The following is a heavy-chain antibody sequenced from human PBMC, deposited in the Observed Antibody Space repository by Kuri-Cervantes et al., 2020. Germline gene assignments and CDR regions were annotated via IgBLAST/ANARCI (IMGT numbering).Heavy chain of an antibody. CDR1: GGTFSSYA. CDR2: IIPIFGTA. D-gene: IGHD4-23*01. J-gene: IGHJ3*02. Sequence: SVKVSCKASGGTFSSYAISWVRQAPGQGLEWMGGIIPIFGTANYAQKLQGRVTMTTDTSTSTAYMELRSLRSDDTAVYYCARQVVTVYLDAFDIWGQGTMVTVSS. V-gene: IGHV1-69*05. CDR3: ARQVVTVYLDAFDI.